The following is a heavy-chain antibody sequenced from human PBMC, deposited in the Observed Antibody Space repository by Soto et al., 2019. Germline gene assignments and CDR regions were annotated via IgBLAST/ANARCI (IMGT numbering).Heavy chain of an antibody. V-gene: IGHV4-39*01. D-gene: IGHD6-13*01. CDR1: GGSISSSRSY. J-gene: IGHJ5*02. CDR2: IFYAGNT. Sequence: QLQLQESGPGLVKPSETLSLTCNVSGGSISSSRSYWAWFRQPPGKELEWIANIFYAGNTYYNPSLKSRAAVSVDTSKNQFSLKLDSVPAADTAVYYCARQAAAPGIDLWFDPWGQGTLVTVSS. CDR3: ARQAAAPGIDLWFDP.